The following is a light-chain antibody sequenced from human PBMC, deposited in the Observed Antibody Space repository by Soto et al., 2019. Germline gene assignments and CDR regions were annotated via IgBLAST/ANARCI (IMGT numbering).Light chain of an antibody. CDR1: QTILYSSNSLNY. J-gene: IGKJ3*01. CDR3: QQYLIPPLT. V-gene: IGKV4-1*01. CDR2: WAS. Sequence: EIVMTQSPDYLAVSLGERATINCKTSQTILYSSNSLNYLAWFQQKPGQPPKLLIYWASTRASGVPDRFSGSGSGTDFTLTIGSLQAEDVAVYYCQQYLIPPLTLGPGTKVDLQ.